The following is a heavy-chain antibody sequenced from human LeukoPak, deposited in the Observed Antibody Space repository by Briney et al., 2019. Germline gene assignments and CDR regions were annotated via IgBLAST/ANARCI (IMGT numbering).Heavy chain of an antibody. CDR1: AFTFSDYY. V-gene: IGHV3-11*01. CDR3: ARVGEYYYYMDV. D-gene: IGHD3-10*01. Sequence: TGGSLRLSCAPSAFTFSDYYMSCIRQAPGKGLEWVSYISSSGSTIYYADSVKGRFTISRDNAKNSLYLQMNSLRAEDTAVYYCARVGEYYYYMDVWGKGTTVTVSS. CDR2: ISSSGSTI. J-gene: IGHJ6*03.